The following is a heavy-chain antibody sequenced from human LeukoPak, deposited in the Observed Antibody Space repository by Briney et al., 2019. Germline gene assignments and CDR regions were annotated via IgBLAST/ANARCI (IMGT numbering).Heavy chain of an antibody. Sequence: PSETLSLTCTVSGGSISSYYWSWIRQPPGKGLEWIGYIYYSGSTNYNPSLRSRVTISVDTSKNQFSLKLSSVTAADTAVYYCAISYGDYGFYYGMDVWGQGTTVTVSS. D-gene: IGHD4-17*01. V-gene: IGHV4-59*08. CDR2: IYYSGST. CDR3: AISYGDYGFYYGMDV. J-gene: IGHJ6*02. CDR1: GGSISSYY.